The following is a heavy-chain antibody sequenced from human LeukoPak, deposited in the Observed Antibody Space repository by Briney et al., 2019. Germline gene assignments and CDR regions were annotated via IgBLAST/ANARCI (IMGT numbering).Heavy chain of an antibody. CDR1: GFTFDDYA. CDR2: ISWNSGSI. J-gene: IGHJ4*02. D-gene: IGHD6-19*01. V-gene: IGHV3-9*01. Sequence: GRSLRLSCAASGFTFDDYAMRWVRQAPGKGLEWVSGISWNSGSIGYADSVKGRFTISRDNAKNSLYLQMNSLRAEDTALYYCAKSSGWYVPLYYFDYWGQGTLVTVSS. CDR3: AKSSGWYVPLYYFDY.